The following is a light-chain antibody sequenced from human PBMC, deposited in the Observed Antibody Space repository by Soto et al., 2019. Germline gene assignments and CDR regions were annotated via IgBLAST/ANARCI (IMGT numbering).Light chain of an antibody. CDR3: QQYNSYPYT. CDR1: QSISSW. Sequence: DIQMTQSPSPLSASVGDRVTISCRASQSISSWLAWYQQKPGKAPKLLIYKASSLESGVPSRFSGSGYGTEFTLTISSLQPADFAAYYCQQYNSYPYTFGQGTKLEIK. CDR2: KAS. J-gene: IGKJ2*01. V-gene: IGKV1-5*03.